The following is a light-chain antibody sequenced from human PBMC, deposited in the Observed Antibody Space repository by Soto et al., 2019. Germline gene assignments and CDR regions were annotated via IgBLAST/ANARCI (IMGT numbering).Light chain of an antibody. CDR2: GAS. Sequence: EIVLMQSPGTLSLSPGERATLSCRASQTLSRTYIAWYQQKPGQAPRVLIYGASKRATGIPDRFSGSGSGTDFSLTISRLEPEDFAVYYCHQYDITPQTYGQGTKVEIK. CDR3: HQYDITPQT. CDR1: QTLSRTY. J-gene: IGKJ2*01. V-gene: IGKV3-20*01.